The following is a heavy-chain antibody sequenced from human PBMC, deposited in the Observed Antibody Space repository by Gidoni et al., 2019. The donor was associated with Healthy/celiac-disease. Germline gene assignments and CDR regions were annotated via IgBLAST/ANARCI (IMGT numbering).Heavy chain of an antibody. CDR1: VGSFSSSSYY. CDR3: ARARVGYDSSGYYSIFDY. CDR2: IYYIGST. V-gene: IGHV4-39*07. Sequence: QLQLQESVPGLVKPSETLSLTCTVSVGSFSSSSYYCGWISQPPGKGLEWIGSIYYIGSTYYNPSLKSRVTISVDTSKNQFSLKLSSVTAADTAVYYCARARVGYDSSGYYSIFDYWGKGTLVTVSS. J-gene: IGHJ4*02. D-gene: IGHD3-22*01.